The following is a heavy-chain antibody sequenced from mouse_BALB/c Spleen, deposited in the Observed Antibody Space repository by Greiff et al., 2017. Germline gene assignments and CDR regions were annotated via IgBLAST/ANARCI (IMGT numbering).Heavy chain of an antibody. Sequence: EVQLVESGGGLVQPGGSLRLSCATSGFTFTDYYMSWVRQPPGKALEWLGFIRNKANGYTTEYSASVKGRFTISRDNSQSILYLQMNTLRAEDSATYYCAREPSSTMITGGFAYWGQGTLVTVSA. D-gene: IGHD2-4*01. V-gene: IGHV7-3*02. CDR2: IRNKANGYTT. CDR1: GFTFTDYY. J-gene: IGHJ3*01. CDR3: AREPSSTMITGGFAY.